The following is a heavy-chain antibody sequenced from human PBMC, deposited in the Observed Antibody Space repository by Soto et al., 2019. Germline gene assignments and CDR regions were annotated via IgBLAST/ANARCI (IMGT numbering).Heavy chain of an antibody. Sequence: SETLSLTCTVSVASFSSGSYYWSWIRQPPGKGLEWIGHIYVTGAVDYNPSLRDRITISQDTSERQFSLNLRLVTAADTAVYYCARLRIATNNYKWFDPWGQGTLVTVSS. J-gene: IGHJ5*02. V-gene: IGHV4-31*03. CDR3: ARLRIATNNYKWFDP. D-gene: IGHD2-21*01. CDR2: IYVTGAV. CDR1: VASFSSGSYY.